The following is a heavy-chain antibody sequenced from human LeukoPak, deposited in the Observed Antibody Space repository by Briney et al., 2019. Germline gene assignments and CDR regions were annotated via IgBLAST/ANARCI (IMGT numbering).Heavy chain of an antibody. J-gene: IGHJ1*01. CDR1: GGSITRYY. V-gene: IGHV4-59*08. CDR3: ARGTGFQR. CDR2: IFSNGST. Sequence: PSETLSLTCTVSGGSITRYYWTWIRQPPGKGLEWIGYIFSNGSTNYNPSLKSRVAILLDTPNKQFSLRLTSVTAADTAVYYCARGTGFQRWGQGTLVTVSS.